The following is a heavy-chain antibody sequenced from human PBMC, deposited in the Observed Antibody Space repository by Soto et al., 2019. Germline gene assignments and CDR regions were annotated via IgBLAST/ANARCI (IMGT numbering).Heavy chain of an antibody. CDR1: GFTFSSYR. J-gene: IGHJ4*02. CDR2: IYAGGTAT. V-gene: IGHV3-74*01. D-gene: IGHD5-12*01. CDR3: ARDPGYDGHDWRVDY. Sequence: VQLVESGGGLVQPGGSLRLSCAASGFTFSSYRMHWVRQAPGQGLVWLSRIYAGGTATNYADSVKGRFTISRDNTKNTMYLQMDSLRAEDTAIYYCARDPGYDGHDWRVDYRGQGGLVAVSS.